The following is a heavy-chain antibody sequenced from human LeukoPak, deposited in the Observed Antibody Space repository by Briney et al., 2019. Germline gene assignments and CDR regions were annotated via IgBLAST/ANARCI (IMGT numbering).Heavy chain of an antibody. CDR2: IYYSGST. CDR1: GGSISSDY. CDR3: ARGPLQPAWKYYFDY. D-gene: IGHD1-1*01. J-gene: IGHJ4*02. Sequence: SETLSLTCTVSGGSISSDYWSWIRQPPGKGLEWIGYIYYSGSTNYNPSLKSRVTISVDTSKNQFSLKLSSVTAADTAVYYCARGPLQPAWKYYFDYWGQGTLVTVSS. V-gene: IGHV4-59*12.